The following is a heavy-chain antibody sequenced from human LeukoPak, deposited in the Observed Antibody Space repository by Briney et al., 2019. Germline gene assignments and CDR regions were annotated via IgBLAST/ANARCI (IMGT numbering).Heavy chain of an antibody. D-gene: IGHD5-24*01. CDR2: ISYDGSNK. CDR3: ARDVEMATISGGYFDY. J-gene: IGHJ4*02. CDR1: GFTFSSYA. V-gene: IGHV3-30*04. Sequence: GGSLRLSCAASGFTFSSYAMHWVRQAPGKGLEWVAVISYDGSNKYYADSVKGRFTISRDNSKNTLYLQMNSLRGEDTAVYYCARDVEMATISGGYFDYWGQGTLVTVSS.